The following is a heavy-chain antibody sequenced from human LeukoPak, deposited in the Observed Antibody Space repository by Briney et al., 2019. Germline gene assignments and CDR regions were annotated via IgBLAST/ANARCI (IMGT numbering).Heavy chain of an antibody. CDR3: ARGPPNYGMDV. CDR1: GYTFPSYF. V-gene: IGHV1-46*01. CDR2: INPTGGST. Sequence: ASVTVSCKASGYTFPSYFMHWVRQAPGQGLEWMGIINPTGGSTTYAQKFQGRVTMTRDTSTSTVYMELSSLRSDDTAVYYCARGPPNYGMDVWGQGTTVIVSS. J-gene: IGHJ6*02.